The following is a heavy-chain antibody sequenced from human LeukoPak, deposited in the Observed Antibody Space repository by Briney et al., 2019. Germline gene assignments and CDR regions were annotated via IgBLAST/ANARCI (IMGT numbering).Heavy chain of an antibody. Sequence: SETLSLTCTVSGGSISSSSYYWGWIRQPPGKGLEWIGSIYYSGSTYYNPSLKSRVTVSVDTSKDQFSLKLSSVTAADTAVYYCASTIFGVVYYFDYWGQGNLVTVSS. CDR3: ASTIFGVVYYFDY. D-gene: IGHD3-3*01. CDR2: IYYSGST. CDR1: GGSISSSSYY. V-gene: IGHV4-39*01. J-gene: IGHJ4*02.